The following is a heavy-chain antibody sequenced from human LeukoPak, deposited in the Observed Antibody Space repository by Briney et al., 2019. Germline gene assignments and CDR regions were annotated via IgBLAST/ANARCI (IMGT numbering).Heavy chain of an antibody. CDR1: GGSFSGYY. Sequence: PSETLSLTCAVYGGSFSGYYWSWIRQPPGKGLEWIGEINHSGSTNYNPSLKSRVTISVDTSKNQSSLKLSSVTAADTAVYYCARPDADKDTAMGYNWFDPWGQGTLVTVSS. D-gene: IGHD5-18*01. V-gene: IGHV4-34*01. CDR2: INHSGST. CDR3: ARPDADKDTAMGYNWFDP. J-gene: IGHJ5*02.